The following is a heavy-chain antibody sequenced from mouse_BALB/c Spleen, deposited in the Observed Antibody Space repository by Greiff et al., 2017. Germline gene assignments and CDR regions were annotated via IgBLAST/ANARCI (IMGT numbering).Heavy chain of an antibody. CDR2: ISNLAYSI. J-gene: IGHJ4*01. CDR1: GFTFSDYG. V-gene: IGHV5-15*02. CDR3: ARHPYYAMDY. Sequence: EVQRVESGGGLVQPGGSRKLSCAASGFTFSDYGMAWVRQAPGKGPEWVAFISNLAYSIYYADTVTGRFTISRENAKNTLYLEMSSLRSEDTAMYYCARHPYYAMDYWGQGTSVTVSS.